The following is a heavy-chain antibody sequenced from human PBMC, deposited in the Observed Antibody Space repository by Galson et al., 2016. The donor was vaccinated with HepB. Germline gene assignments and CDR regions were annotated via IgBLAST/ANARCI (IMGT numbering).Heavy chain of an antibody. CDR3: AMHYDSRGFSDSVYAFDI. J-gene: IGHJ3*02. D-gene: IGHD3-22*01. CDR2: ISGYNANT. Sequence: SVKVSCKASGYTFTNYGINWVRQAPGQGLEYMGWISGYNANTNYAQKFQGRVTMTTDTSTSTAYMELRSLRSDDTAVYYCAMHYDSRGFSDSVYAFDIWGPGTMVTVSA. V-gene: IGHV1-18*01. CDR1: GYTFTNYG.